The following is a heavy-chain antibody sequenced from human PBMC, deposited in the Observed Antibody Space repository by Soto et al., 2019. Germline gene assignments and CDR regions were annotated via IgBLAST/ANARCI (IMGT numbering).Heavy chain of an antibody. D-gene: IGHD4-17*01. CDR3: ARVRDYEGYYYMDV. Sequence: TSETLSLTCAVSSGYISSSNWWSWVRQPPGKGLEWIGEIYHSGSTNYNPSLKSRVTISVDKSKNQFSLKLSSVTAADTAVYYCARVRDYEGYYYMDVWGKGTTVTVSS. J-gene: IGHJ6*03. V-gene: IGHV4-4*02. CDR2: IYHSGST. CDR1: SGYISSSNW.